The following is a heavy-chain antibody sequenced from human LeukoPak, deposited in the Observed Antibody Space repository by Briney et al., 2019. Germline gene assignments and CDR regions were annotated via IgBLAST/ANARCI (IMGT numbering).Heavy chain of an antibody. CDR3: ATLTGGDDAFDI. Sequence: SETLSLTCAVYGGSFSGYYWSWIRQPPGKGLEWIGEINHSGSTNYNPSLKSRVTISVDTSKNRFSLKLSSVTAADTAVYYCATLTGGDDAFDIWGQGTMVTVSS. D-gene: IGHD4-23*01. CDR2: INHSGST. CDR1: GGSFSGYY. V-gene: IGHV4-34*01. J-gene: IGHJ3*02.